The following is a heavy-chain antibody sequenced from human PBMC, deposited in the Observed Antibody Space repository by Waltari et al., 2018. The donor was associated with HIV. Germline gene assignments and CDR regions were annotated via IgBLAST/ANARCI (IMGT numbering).Heavy chain of an antibody. CDR2: VYHRVDA. V-gene: IGHV4-39*02. Sequence: LQLQESGPGLVKPSETLSLTCGVSGDSIINNYYYWAWLRHSPGQGLEWLGSVYHRVDAYYNPSRGSRCAMSLDTSKSHVSLNLTSVTAADTAVYYCSRSPVINVGSFRRLGYFDPWVPG. J-gene: IGHJ5*02. CDR1: GDSIINNYYY. CDR3: SRSPVINVGSFRRLGYFDP. D-gene: IGHD2-15*01.